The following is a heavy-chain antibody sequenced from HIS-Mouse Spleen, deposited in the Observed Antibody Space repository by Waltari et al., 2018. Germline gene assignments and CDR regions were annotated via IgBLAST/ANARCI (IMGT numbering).Heavy chain of an antibody. CDR1: GYSISSGYY. CDR2: IHHSGRT. Sequence: QLQLQESGPGLVKPSETLSLTCTVSGYSISSGYYWGWIRQPPGKGLEWIGCIHHSGRTYYNPSLKSRVTISVDTSKNQFSLKLSSVTAADTAVYYCARETDAFDIWGQGTMVTVSS. CDR3: ARETDAFDI. V-gene: IGHV4-38-2*02. J-gene: IGHJ3*02.